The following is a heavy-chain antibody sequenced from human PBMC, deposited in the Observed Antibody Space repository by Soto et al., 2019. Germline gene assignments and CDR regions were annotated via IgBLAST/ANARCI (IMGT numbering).Heavy chain of an antibody. CDR2: IPSRGRP. D-gene: IGHD5-12*01. CDR1: GASVAGGAYY. J-gene: IGHJ5*02. Sequence: QVQLRESGPGLVKPSQTLSLTCYVSGASVAGGAYYWSWVRQPPGKGLEWIGYIPSRGRPFYNPSLTIRGTISADTSKNQVSLQLASVTAADTAVDSCAGDTYSGYYFGLWGQGTLVTVTS. CDR3: AGDTYSGYYFGL. V-gene: IGHV4-30-4*01.